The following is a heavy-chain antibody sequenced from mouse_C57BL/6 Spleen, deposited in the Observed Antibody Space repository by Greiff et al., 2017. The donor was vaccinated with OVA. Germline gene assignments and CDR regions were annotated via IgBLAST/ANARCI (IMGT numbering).Heavy chain of an antibody. V-gene: IGHV5-4*01. CDR1: GFTFSSYA. CDR3: ARDSPKYYYGSSPYYAMDY. J-gene: IGHJ4*01. CDR2: ISDGGSYT. Sequence: EVQGVESGGGLVKPGGSLKLSCAASGFTFSSYAMSWVRQTPEKRLEWVATISDGGSYTYYPDNVKGRFTISRDNAKNNLYLQMSHLNSEDTAMYYCARDSPKYYYGSSPYYAMDYWGQGTSVTVSS. D-gene: IGHD1-1*01.